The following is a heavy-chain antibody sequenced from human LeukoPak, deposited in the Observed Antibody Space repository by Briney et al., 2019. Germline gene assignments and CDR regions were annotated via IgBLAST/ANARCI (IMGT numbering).Heavy chain of an antibody. V-gene: IGHV4-61*02. D-gene: IGHD2-15*01. CDR3: ARSGYCSGGSCYSGWFDP. CDR1: GGSISSGSYY. CDR2: IYTSGST. J-gene: IGHJ5*02. Sequence: SETLSLTCTVSGGSISSGSYYWSWIRQPAGKGLEWIGRIYTSGSTNYNPSLKSRVTISVDTSKNQFSLKLSSVTAADTAVYYCARSGYCSGGSCYSGWFDPWGQGTLVTVSS.